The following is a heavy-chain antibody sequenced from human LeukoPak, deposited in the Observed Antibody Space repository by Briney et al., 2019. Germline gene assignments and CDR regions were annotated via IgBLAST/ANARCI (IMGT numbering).Heavy chain of an antibody. CDR3: ARDLAPTYYYDSSGSTTLY. D-gene: IGHD3-22*01. J-gene: IGHJ4*02. CDR2: INPNSGGT. V-gene: IGHV1-2*02. CDR1: GYTFTSYD. Sequence: ASVKVSCKASGYTFTSYDINWVRQATGQGLEWMGWINPNSGGTNYAQKFQGRVTMTRDTSISTAYMELSRLRSDDTAVYYCARDLAPTYYYDSSGSTTLYWGQGTLVTVSS.